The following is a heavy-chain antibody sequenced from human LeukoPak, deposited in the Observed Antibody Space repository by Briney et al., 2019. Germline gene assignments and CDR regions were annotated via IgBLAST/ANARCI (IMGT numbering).Heavy chain of an antibody. Sequence: PGGSLRLSCAASGLILSSNYMSWVRQAPGKGLEWVSAIGGSGSTTYYADSVKGQFTISRDNSKNTLYLQMNSLRAEDTAVYYCAKDTASSWWYFDLWGRGTLVTVSS. CDR1: GLILSSNY. CDR2: IGGSGSTT. CDR3: AKDTASSWWYFDL. V-gene: IGHV3-23*01. D-gene: IGHD5-18*01. J-gene: IGHJ2*01.